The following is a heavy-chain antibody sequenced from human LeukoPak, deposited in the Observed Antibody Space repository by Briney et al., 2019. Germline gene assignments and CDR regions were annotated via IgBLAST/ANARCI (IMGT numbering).Heavy chain of an antibody. Sequence: GASVKVSCKASGYTFTGYYMHWVRQAPGQGLEWMGWINPNSGGTNYAQRFQGRVTMTSDTSISTAYMELSRLRSDDTAVYYCARDLTYYYDSSGYYYPYYYGMDVWGQGTTVTVSS. J-gene: IGHJ6*02. D-gene: IGHD3-22*01. CDR1: GYTFTGYY. CDR3: ARDLTYYYDSSGYYYPYYYGMDV. CDR2: INPNSGGT. V-gene: IGHV1-2*02.